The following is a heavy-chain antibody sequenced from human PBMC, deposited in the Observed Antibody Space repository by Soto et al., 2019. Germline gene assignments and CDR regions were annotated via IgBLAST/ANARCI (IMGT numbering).Heavy chain of an antibody. D-gene: IGHD4-17*01. CDR1: GFTFSSYA. V-gene: IGHV3-30-3*01. CDR3: ARGGLYGDVPGWTNDAFDL. Sequence: PGGSLRLSCAASGFTFSSYAMHCVRQAPGKGLEWVAVISYDGSNKYYADSVKGRFSISRDNAEKSLFLQMNSLRAEDTAVYYCARGGLYGDVPGWTNDAFDLWGQGTKVTVSS. J-gene: IGHJ3*01. CDR2: ISYDGSNK.